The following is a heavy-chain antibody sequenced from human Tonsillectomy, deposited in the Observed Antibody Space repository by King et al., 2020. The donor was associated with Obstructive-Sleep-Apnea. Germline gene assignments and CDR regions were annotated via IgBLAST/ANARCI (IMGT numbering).Heavy chain of an antibody. CDR2: IDPRGGDT. Sequence: VQLVESGPEVKKPGASVKVSCKASGYTFTTYSLHWVRQAPGQGLEWVGMIDPRGGDTTYAQNFQGRLTMTRDTSTNTFYVDLSNLRSEDTAVFYCASRGSRDPDYYGLDVWGLGTPVTVSS. D-gene: IGHD2-15*01. V-gene: IGHV1-46*03. CDR3: ASRGSRDPDYYGLDV. J-gene: IGHJ6*02. CDR1: GYTFTTYS.